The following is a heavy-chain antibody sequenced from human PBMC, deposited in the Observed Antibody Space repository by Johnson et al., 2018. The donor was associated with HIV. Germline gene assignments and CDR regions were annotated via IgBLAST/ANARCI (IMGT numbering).Heavy chain of an antibody. CDR2: LFSGGNT. CDR1: GFTFIDYY. Sequence: VQLVESGGGLVQPGGSLRLSCAASGFTFIDYYMSWVRQAPGKGLEWVSVLFSGGNTYYADSVKGRFTISRDNSKNTLYLQMNSLRAEDTAVYYCARACRDGYTCDAFDIWGQGTMVTVSS. V-gene: IGHV3-66*01. J-gene: IGHJ3*02. D-gene: IGHD5-24*01. CDR3: ARACRDGYTCDAFDI.